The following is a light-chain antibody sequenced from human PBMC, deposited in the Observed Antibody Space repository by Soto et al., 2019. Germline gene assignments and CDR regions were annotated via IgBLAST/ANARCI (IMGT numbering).Light chain of an antibody. J-gene: IGKJ1*01. CDR2: DAS. V-gene: IGKV1-5*01. CDR3: QQYNSYPWT. CDR1: QSISSW. Sequence: DIQMTQSPSTLSASVGYRVTITCRASQSISSWLAWYQQKPGKAPKLLLYDASRLEGGVPSRFSGSGSGTEFTLTISSLQPDDFATYDCQQYNSYPWTFGQGTQVEIK.